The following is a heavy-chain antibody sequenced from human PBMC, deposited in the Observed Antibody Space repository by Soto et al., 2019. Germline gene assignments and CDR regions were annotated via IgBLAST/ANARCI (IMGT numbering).Heavy chain of an antibody. J-gene: IGHJ4*02. CDR2: IKQDGSKK. Sequence: GGSLRLSCVASGFAFSSYWMSWVRQAPGKGLEWVANIKQDGSKKYYVDSVKGRFTISRDNAKNSLYLEMNSLRAEDTAVYYCARATCSSSTCYAVYFDSWGQGTLVTVSS. CDR3: ARATCSSSTCYAVYFDS. CDR1: GFAFSSYW. D-gene: IGHD2-2*01. V-gene: IGHV3-7*01.